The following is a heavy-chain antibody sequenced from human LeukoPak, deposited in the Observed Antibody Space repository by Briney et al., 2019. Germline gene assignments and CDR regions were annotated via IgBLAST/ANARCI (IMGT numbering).Heavy chain of an antibody. CDR3: AREEYSSGWYVIDY. V-gene: IGHV3-48*01. CDR2: ISSSSSTI. D-gene: IGHD6-19*01. CDR1: GFTFSSYS. Sequence: PGGSLRLSCAASGFTFSSYSMNWVRQAPGKGLEWVSYISSSSSTIYYADSVKGRFTISRDNSKNTLYLQMNSLRAEDTAVYYCAREEYSSGWYVIDYWGQGTLVTVSS. J-gene: IGHJ4*02.